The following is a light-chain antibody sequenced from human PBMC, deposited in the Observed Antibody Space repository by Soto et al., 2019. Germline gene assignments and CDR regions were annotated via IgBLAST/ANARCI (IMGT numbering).Light chain of an antibody. CDR2: DVS. V-gene: IGKV3-15*01. Sequence: EIAMTQSPSTLSVSPGERATLSCRASQGISSNLTWYQQKPGQAPRLLIYDVSNMAPGLPARFSGSGSGTEFTLTFSIRHFEHLAISSCHRYKNRPLITFGQGTRLEI. CDR1: QGISSN. J-gene: IGKJ5*01. CDR3: HRYKNRPLIT.